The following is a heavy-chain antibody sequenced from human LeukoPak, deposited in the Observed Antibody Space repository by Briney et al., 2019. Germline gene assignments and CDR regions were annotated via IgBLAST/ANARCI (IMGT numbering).Heavy chain of an antibody. CDR3: ARVQWELRGLGSYFDY. J-gene: IGHJ4*02. D-gene: IGHD1-26*01. Sequence: PGGSLRLSCAASGFTFSSYWMSWVRQAPGKGLEWVANIKQDGSEKYYVDSVKGRFTISRDNAKNSLYLQMNSLRAEDTAVYYCARVQWELRGLGSYFDYWGQGTLVTVSS. CDR1: GFTFSSYW. CDR2: IKQDGSEK. V-gene: IGHV3-7*01.